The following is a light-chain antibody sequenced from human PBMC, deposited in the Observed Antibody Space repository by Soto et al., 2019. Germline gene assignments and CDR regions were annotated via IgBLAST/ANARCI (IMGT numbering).Light chain of an antibody. CDR2: SAS. V-gene: IGKV3-15*01. Sequence: EVLMTQSPATLSVSPGERATLSCRASQSVGIKLAWYQQKPGQAPRLLMYSASTRATGIAARFSGGGSGTDFTLTISSLQSEDFAVYYCQQYNNWPRTFGQGTELDNK. J-gene: IGKJ1*01. CDR3: QQYNNWPRT. CDR1: QSVGIK.